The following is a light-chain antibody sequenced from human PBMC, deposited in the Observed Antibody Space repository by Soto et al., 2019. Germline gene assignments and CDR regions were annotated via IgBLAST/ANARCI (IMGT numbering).Light chain of an antibody. Sequence: QSVLTQPPSASGTPGQRRTLSCSGSNSNIGSRTVNWYQQLPGTGPRLLIYDNNQRPSGVPDRFSGSKSGTSASLAISGLQSEDEADYYCEAWDVRLNEVVFGGGTKLTVL. CDR2: DNN. J-gene: IGLJ2*01. CDR3: EAWDVRLNEVV. V-gene: IGLV1-44*01. CDR1: NSNIGSRT.